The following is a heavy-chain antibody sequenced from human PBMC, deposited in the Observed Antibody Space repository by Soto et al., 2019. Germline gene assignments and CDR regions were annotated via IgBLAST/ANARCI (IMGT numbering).Heavy chain of an antibody. CDR2: ITGTGGDT. CDR1: GFPLSTYG. Sequence: EVQLLESGGGLVQPGGSLRLSCAASGFPLSTYGMSWVRQAPGKGLEWVSSITGTGGDTYYAASVKGRFTSSRDNSNNRLYLEMNSLRVEDTAVYYCARIRGYWYGLDVWGQGTTITVAS. J-gene: IGHJ6*02. V-gene: IGHV3-23*01. CDR3: ARIRGYWYGLDV.